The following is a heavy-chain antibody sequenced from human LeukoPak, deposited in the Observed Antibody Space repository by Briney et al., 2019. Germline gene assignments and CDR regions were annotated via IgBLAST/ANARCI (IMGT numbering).Heavy chain of an antibody. J-gene: IGHJ6*03. CDR2: ISAYNGNT. Sequence: ASVKVSCKASGYTFTSYGISWVRQAPGQGREWMGWISAYNGNTNYAQKLQGRVTMTTDTSTSTAYMELRSLRSDDTAVYYCARHTRVPAAQPIYMDVWGKGTTVTVSS. CDR1: GYTFTSYG. V-gene: IGHV1-18*01. D-gene: IGHD2-2*01. CDR3: ARHTRVPAAQPIYMDV.